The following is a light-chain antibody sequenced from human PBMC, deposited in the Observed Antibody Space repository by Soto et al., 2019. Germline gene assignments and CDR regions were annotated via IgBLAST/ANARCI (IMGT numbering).Light chain of an antibody. CDR1: QTISSW. V-gene: IGKV1-5*03. J-gene: IGKJ1*01. CDR3: QHYNSYSEA. Sequence: EIQMTQSPSTLSGSVGDRVTLTCRASQTISSWLAWYQQKPGKAPTLLIYKASTLKSGVPSRFSGSGSGTEFTLTISSLQPDDFATYYCQHYNSYSEAFGQGTKVELK. CDR2: KAS.